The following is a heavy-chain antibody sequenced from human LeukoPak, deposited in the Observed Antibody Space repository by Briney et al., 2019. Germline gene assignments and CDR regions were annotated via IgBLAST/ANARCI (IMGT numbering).Heavy chain of an antibody. CDR3: ASPYSSGWSPGD. CDR1: GFTFSSYA. D-gene: IGHD6-19*01. V-gene: IGHV3-23*01. J-gene: IGHJ4*02. CDR2: ISGSGSST. Sequence: PGGSLRLSCAASGFTFSSYAMSWVRQAPRKGLEWVSAISGSGSSTYYADSVKGRFTISRDNSKNTLYLQVNSLRAEDTAVYYCASPYSSGWSPGDWGQGTLVSVSS.